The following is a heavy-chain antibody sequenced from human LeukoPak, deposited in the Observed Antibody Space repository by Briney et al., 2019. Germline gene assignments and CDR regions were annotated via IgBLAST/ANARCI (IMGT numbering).Heavy chain of an antibody. CDR3: ARSIGTYYHGSGRTYYYYYMDV. V-gene: IGHV4-39*07. J-gene: IGHJ6*03. D-gene: IGHD3-10*01. Sequence: SGTLSLTCTVSGGSISSSSYYWGWIRQPPGKGLEWIGSIYYSGSTYYNPSLKSRVTISVDTSKNQFSLKLRSVTAADTAVYYCARSIGTYYHGSGRTYYYYYMDVWGKGTTVTIS. CDR2: IYYSGST. CDR1: GGSISSSSYY.